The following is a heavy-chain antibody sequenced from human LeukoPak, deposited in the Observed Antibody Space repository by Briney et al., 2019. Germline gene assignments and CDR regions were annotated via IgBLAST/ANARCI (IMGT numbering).Heavy chain of an antibody. CDR2: IYPGDSDT. V-gene: IGHV5-51*01. D-gene: IGHD3-10*01. Sequence: GASLQISFKGSGCSFTSYWIGWVRRLPGKGLEWMGIIYPGDSDTRYSPSFQGQVTISADKSISTAYLQWSSLKASDTAMYYCAAPRYGSGSYFAFDIWGQRTTVTVSS. CDR1: GCSFTSYW. CDR3: AAPRYGSGSYFAFDI. J-gene: IGHJ3*02.